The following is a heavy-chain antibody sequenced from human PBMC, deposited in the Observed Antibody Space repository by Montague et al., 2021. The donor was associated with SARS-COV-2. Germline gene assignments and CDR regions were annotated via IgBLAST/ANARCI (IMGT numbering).Heavy chain of an antibody. CDR3: ARHVCCWPERERHAFDS. Sequence: SETLSLTCTVSGGSISSSSYYWGWIRQPPGKGLEWIGSIYYSGSTYYNPSLKSRVTISVDTSKNQFSLKLSSVTAADTAVYYCARHVCCWPERERHAFDSWGQGTMVTVSS. D-gene: IGHD1-26*01. CDR2: IYYSGST. J-gene: IGHJ3*02. CDR1: GGSISSSSYY. V-gene: IGHV4-39*01.